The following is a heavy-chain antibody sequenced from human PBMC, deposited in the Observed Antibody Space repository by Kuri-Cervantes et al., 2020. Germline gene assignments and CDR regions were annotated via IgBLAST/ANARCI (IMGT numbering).Heavy chain of an antibody. D-gene: IGHD6-13*01. Sequence: ASVKVSCKASGGTFSSYTISWVRQAPGQGLEWMGWINPNSGGTNYAQKFQGGVTMTRDTSISTAYMELSRLRSDDTAVYYCARSGAAAALDYWGQGTLVTVSS. CDR2: INPNSGGT. J-gene: IGHJ4*02. CDR1: GGTFSSYT. CDR3: ARSGAAAALDY. V-gene: IGHV1-2*02.